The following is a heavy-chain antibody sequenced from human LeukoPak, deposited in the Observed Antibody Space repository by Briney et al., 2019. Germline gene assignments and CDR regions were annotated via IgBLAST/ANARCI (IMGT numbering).Heavy chain of an antibody. Sequence: SGTLSLTCVVSGGSTTNKWWTWVRQPPGKGLEWIGEIFHTGRTNYNPSLKSRVTISVDKSKNQFSLEVTSVTAADTAVYFCGRNDYYSIDVWGQGTLVTVSS. J-gene: IGHJ4*02. CDR2: IFHTGRT. V-gene: IGHV4-4*02. CDR1: GGSTTNKW. CDR3: GRNDYYSIDV. D-gene: IGHD3-22*01.